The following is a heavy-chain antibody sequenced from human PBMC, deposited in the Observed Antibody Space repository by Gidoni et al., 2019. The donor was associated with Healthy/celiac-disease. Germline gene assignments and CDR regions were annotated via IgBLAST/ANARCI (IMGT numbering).Heavy chain of an antibody. CDR1: GGSFSGYY. CDR2: INHSGST. V-gene: IGHV4-34*01. D-gene: IGHD6-13*01. CDR3: ARGLSMVGSSSCLDY. J-gene: IGHJ4*02. Sequence: QVQLQQWGAGLLKPSETLSLTCAVYGGSFSGYYWSWIRQPPGKGLEWIGEINHSGSTNYNPSLKSRVTISVDTPKNQFSLKLSAVTAADTAVYYCARGLSMVGSSSCLDYWGQGTLVTVSS.